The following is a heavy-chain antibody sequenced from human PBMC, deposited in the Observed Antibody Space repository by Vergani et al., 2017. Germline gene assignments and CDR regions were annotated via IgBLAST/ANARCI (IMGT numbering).Heavy chain of an antibody. Sequence: QVQLQQWGAGLLKPSETLSLTCAVYGGSFSGYYWSWIRQPPGKGLEWIGEINHSGSTNYNPSLKSRVTISVDTSKNQFSLKLSSVTAADTAVYYCARARTVVPAAIEGRLYYYYGMDVWGQGTTVTVSS. CDR2: INHSGST. D-gene: IGHD2-2*01. CDR1: GGSFSGYY. CDR3: ARARTVVPAAIEGRLYYYYGMDV. J-gene: IGHJ6*02. V-gene: IGHV4-34*01.